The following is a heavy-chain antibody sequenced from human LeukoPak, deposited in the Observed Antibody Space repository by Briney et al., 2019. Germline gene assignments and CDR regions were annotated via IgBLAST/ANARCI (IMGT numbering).Heavy chain of an antibody. D-gene: IGHD2-2*01. CDR1: GGSISSSSYY. CDR3: ATGGSTTSGGYYYYYMDV. Sequence: PSETLSPTCTVSGGSISSSSYYWGWIRQPPGKGLEWIGSIYYSGSTYYNPSLKSRVTISVDTSKNQFSLKLSSVTAADTAVYYCATGGSTTSGGYYYYYMDVWGKGTTVTISS. V-gene: IGHV4-39*01. CDR2: IYYSGST. J-gene: IGHJ6*03.